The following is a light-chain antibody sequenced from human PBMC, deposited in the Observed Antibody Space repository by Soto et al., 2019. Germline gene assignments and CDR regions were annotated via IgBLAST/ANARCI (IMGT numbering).Light chain of an antibody. V-gene: IGKV3-20*01. Sequence: EIVLTQSPGTLSLSPGETATLSCRASQTVNSDYLAWFQQRPGQAPRLLTFATSRRATDIPDRFSGSGSGTDFTLAIRRLEPEDFAVYYCHQFGYSPRTFGQGTKVE. CDR3: HQFGYSPRT. CDR1: QTVNSDY. CDR2: ATS. J-gene: IGKJ1*01.